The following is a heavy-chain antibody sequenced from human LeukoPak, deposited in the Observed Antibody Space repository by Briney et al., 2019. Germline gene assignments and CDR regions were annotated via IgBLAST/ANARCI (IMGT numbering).Heavy chain of an antibody. CDR1: GFTFSSYG. Sequence: GRSLRLSCAASGFTFSSYGMHWVRQAPGKGLEWVAVISYDGSNKYYADSVKGRFTISRDNSKNTLYLQMNSLRAEDTAVYYCAKDSTRPTPDYWGQGTLVTVSS. J-gene: IGHJ4*02. CDR2: ISYDGSNK. CDR3: AKDSTRPTPDY. V-gene: IGHV3-30*18.